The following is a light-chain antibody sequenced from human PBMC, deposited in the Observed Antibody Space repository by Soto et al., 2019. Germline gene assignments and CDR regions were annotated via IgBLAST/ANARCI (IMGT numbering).Light chain of an antibody. V-gene: IGLV2-14*01. CDR2: EVS. J-gene: IGLJ1*01. Sequence: QSALTQPASVSGSPGQSITISCTGTSSDVGGYNYVSWYQQNPGKAPKLMIHEVSNRPSGVSNRFSGSKSGNTASLTISGLQAEDEADYYCSSFTSSSTVVFGTGTQLTVL. CDR3: SSFTSSSTVV. CDR1: SSDVGGYNY.